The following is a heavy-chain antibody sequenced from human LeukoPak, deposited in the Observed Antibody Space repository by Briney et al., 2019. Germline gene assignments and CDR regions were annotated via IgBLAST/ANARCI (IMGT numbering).Heavy chain of an antibody. Sequence: ASVTVSCKASGYTFTGYYMHWVRQAPGQGLEWMGWINPNSGGTNYAQKFQGRVTMTRDTSISTAYMELSRLRSDDTAVYYCARVTPWDIAVVPAALGIWGQGTMVTVSS. CDR3: ARVTPWDIAVVPAALGI. V-gene: IGHV1-2*02. D-gene: IGHD2-2*01. J-gene: IGHJ3*02. CDR1: GYTFTGYY. CDR2: INPNSGGT.